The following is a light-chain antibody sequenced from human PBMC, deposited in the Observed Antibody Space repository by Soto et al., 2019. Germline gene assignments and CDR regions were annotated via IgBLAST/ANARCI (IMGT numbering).Light chain of an antibody. CDR1: SSDVGNYNL. V-gene: IGLV2-23*01. CDR3: CFSAGSSTVL. Sequence: QSVLTQPASVSGSPGQSITISCTGTSSDVGNYNLVSWYQQHPGEDPKAMIFDGSKRHSGVSNRFSGSKSGNTAALTISGLQAEDEADYYCCFSAGSSTVLFGGGTKLTVL. J-gene: IGLJ2*01. CDR2: DGS.